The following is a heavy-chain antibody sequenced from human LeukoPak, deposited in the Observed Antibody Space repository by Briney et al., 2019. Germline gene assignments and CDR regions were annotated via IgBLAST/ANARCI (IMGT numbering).Heavy chain of an antibody. Sequence: SGTLSLTCAVYGGSFSGCYWSWIRQPPGMGLEWMGYIHFSGRTNYNPSLKSRVTMSVDTSKKQLSLELTSMTAADTAVYYCAREAGGFDYWGQGTLVTVSS. V-gene: IGHV4-59*01. D-gene: IGHD3-10*01. CDR1: GGSFSGCY. CDR3: AREAGGFDY. CDR2: IHFSGRT. J-gene: IGHJ4*02.